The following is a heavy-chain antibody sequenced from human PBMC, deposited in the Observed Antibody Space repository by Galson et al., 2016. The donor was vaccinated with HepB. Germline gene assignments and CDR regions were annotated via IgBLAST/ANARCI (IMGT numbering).Heavy chain of an antibody. D-gene: IGHD6-13*01. V-gene: IGHV3-30*03. J-gene: IGHJ4*02. CDR1: GFTFSGHG. CDR2: ISFDGDEK. CDR3: ARDATIGAAGGYPDH. Sequence: SLRLSCAVSGFTFSGHGMHWVRQAPGKGLEWVAIISFDGDEKSYADSVKGRFIISRDNSENTVPLQMSGLRTEDTAVYYCARDATIGAAGGYPDHWGQGTLVTVSP.